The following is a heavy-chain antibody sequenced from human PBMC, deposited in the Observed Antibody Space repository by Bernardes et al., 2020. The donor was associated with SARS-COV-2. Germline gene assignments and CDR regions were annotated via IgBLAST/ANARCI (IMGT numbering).Heavy chain of an antibody. Sequence: GESLCLSCTASGFTFSSYAMHWVRQAPGKGPEWVAVISNDGSIKYYTDSVKGRFTISRDNSKNTLYLLMNSLRTDDTAVYYCTRGLELELITWFDYWGQGTLVTVSS. V-gene: IGHV3-30-3*01. CDR3: TRGLELELITWFDY. CDR2: ISNDGSIK. CDR1: GFTFSSYA. J-gene: IGHJ4*02. D-gene: IGHD1-7*01.